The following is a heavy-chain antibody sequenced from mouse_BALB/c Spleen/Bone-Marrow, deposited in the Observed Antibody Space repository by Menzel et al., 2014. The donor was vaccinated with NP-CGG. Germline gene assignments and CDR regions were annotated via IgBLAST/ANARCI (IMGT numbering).Heavy chain of an antibody. CDR3: ARRGNWEDFDY. CDR1: GFTFSSFG. D-gene: IGHD4-1*01. V-gene: IGHV5-17*02. J-gene: IGHJ2*01. Sequence: EVQRVESGGGLVQPGGSRKLSCAASGFTFSSFGMHWVRQAPERGLEWVAYISSGSSAIFYADTVKGRFTISRDNPKNTLFLQMTSLRSEDTAMYYCARRGNWEDFDYWGQGTTLTVSS. CDR2: ISSGSSAI.